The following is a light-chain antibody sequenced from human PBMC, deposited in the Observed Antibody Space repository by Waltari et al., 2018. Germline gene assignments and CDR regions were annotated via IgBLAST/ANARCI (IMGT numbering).Light chain of an antibody. CDR2: EGN. CDR3: CSFAGSTTWV. Sequence: QSALTQPASVSGSPGQSITLSCTGTSSDVGGSNLVSWYHQHPGKAPKLIIYEGNKWPSGVSHRFSGSKSGNTASLTISGLQAEDEADYYCCSFAGSTTWVFGGGTTLTVL. J-gene: IGLJ3*02. V-gene: IGLV2-23*01. CDR1: SSDVGGSNL.